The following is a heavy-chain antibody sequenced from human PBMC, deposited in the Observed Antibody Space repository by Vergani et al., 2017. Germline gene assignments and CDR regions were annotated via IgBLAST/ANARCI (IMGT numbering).Heavy chain of an antibody. V-gene: IGHV3-49*03. CDR2: IRSKAYGGTT. Sequence: EVQLVESGGDLVQPGRSLRLSCTASGFTFGYYAMDWFRQAPGQGLEWVGGIRSKAYGGTTEYAASVKGRFTISRDDSKSIAYLQMNSLKTEDTAVYYCTRGPSIAAAARNYYMDVWGKGTTVTVSS. CDR1: GFTFGYYA. D-gene: IGHD6-13*01. CDR3: TRGPSIAAAARNYYMDV. J-gene: IGHJ6*03.